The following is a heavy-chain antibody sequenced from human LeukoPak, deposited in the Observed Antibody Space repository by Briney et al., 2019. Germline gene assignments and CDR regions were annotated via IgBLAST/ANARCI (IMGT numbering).Heavy chain of an antibody. V-gene: IGHV3-23*01. CDR2: ISGSGGHT. CDR1: GITFSSHA. D-gene: IGHD5-24*01. CDR3: AKGGAATMRDGYNYYYYYMEV. Sequence: PGGSLRLSCAASGITFSSHAMSWVRQAPGKGLEWVSLISGSGGHTYYGDSVKGRFTNSRDNSTNRLYLQMNSLRPEDTAVYYCAKGGAATMRDGYNYYYYYMEVWGRGTTVTVSS. J-gene: IGHJ6*03.